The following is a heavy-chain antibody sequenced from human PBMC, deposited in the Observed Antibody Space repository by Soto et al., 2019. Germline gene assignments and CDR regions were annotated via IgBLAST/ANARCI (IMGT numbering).Heavy chain of an antibody. CDR2: SYHSGRT. CDR1: GGSISSSNW. J-gene: IGHJ5*02. Sequence: QVQLQESGPGLVKPSGTLSLTCAVSGGSISSSNWWSWVRQPPGKGLEWIGESYHSGRTNYNPSLKIRVTISVDKSKNQFSLKLSSVTAADTAVYYCASSSWLWHWFDPWGQGTLVTVSS. V-gene: IGHV4-4*02. D-gene: IGHD6-13*01. CDR3: ASSSWLWHWFDP.